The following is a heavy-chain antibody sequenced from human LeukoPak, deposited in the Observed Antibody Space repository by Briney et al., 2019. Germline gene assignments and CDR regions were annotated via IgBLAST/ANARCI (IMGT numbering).Heavy chain of an antibody. Sequence: EPSETLSLTCTVSGVSIRSYYCSWIRQPPGKGLEWVGYVYYSGSTSYNPSLKSRVTISVDASKNQFSLKLSSVTAADTAVYYCARDLVTVTKGFDIWGQGTMVSVSS. D-gene: IGHD4-17*01. CDR1: GVSIRSYY. CDR2: VYYSGST. J-gene: IGHJ3*02. CDR3: ARDLVTVTKGFDI. V-gene: IGHV4-59*01.